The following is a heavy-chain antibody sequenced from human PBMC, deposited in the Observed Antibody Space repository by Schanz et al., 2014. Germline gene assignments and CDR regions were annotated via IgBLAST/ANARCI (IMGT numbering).Heavy chain of an antibody. CDR3: ATMWGYCTATACQILEVLDV. CDR2: INVGNGNT. J-gene: IGHJ3*01. Sequence: QVQLVQSGAEVKKPGASVKVSCKASGYTFTSYSIHWVRQAPGQGLEWMGWINVGNGNTRYSQKFQGRVTITRDTSASTAYMELSSLRSEDTAVYYCATMWGYCTATACQILEVLDVWGQGTMVTVSS. V-gene: IGHV1-3*01. D-gene: IGHD2-8*02. CDR1: GYTFTSYS.